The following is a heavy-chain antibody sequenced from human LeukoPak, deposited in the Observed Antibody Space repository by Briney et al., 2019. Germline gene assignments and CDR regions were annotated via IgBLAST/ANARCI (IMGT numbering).Heavy chain of an antibody. J-gene: IGHJ5*02. V-gene: IGHV1-2*02. Sequence: GASVKVSCKASGYTFTGYYMHWVRQAPGRGLEWMGWINPNSGGTNYAQKFQGRVTMTRDTSISTAYMELSRLRSDDTAVYYCAREWAGGYPGWFDPWGQGTLVTVSS. CDR2: INPNSGGT. D-gene: IGHD5-12*01. CDR3: AREWAGGYPGWFDP. CDR1: GYTFTGYY.